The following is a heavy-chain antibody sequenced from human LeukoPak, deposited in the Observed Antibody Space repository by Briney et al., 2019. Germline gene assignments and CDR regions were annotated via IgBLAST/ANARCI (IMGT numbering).Heavy chain of an antibody. D-gene: IGHD2-2*01. CDR3: ARDHVPYYYMDV. V-gene: IGHV1-69*05. CDR1: GGTFSSYA. CDR2: IIPIFGTA. Sequence: SVKVSCKASGGTFSSYAISWVRQAPGQGLEWMGGIIPIFGTANYAQKFQGRVTITTDESTSTAYMELSSLRSEDTAVYYCARDHVPYYYMDVCGKGTTVTVYS. J-gene: IGHJ6*03.